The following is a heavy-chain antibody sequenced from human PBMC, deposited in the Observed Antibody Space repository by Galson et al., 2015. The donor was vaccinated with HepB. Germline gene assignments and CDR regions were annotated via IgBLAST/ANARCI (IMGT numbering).Heavy chain of an antibody. J-gene: IGHJ6*03. Sequence: SETLSLTRTVSGGSISSSSYYWGWIRQPPGKGLEWIGSIYYSGSTYYNPSLKSRVTISVDTSKNQFSLKLSSVTAADTAVYYCARAPRPLRYYYYYMDVWGKGTTVTVSS. CDR3: ARAPRPLRYYYYYMDV. CDR2: IYYSGST. D-gene: IGHD4/OR15-4a*01. CDR1: GGSISSSSYY. V-gene: IGHV4-39*07.